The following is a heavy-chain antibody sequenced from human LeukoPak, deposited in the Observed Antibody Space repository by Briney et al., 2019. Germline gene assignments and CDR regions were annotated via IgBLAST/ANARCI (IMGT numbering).Heavy chain of an antibody. J-gene: IGHJ4*02. Sequence: SETLSLTCTVSGGSISSSSYYWGWIRQPPGKGLEWIGYIYHSGSTYYNPSLKSRVTISVDRSKNQFSLKLSSVTAADTAVYYCASSAKWVTQTFDYWGQGTLVTVSS. V-gene: IGHV4-39*07. CDR3: ASSAKWVTQTFDY. D-gene: IGHD1-26*01. CDR2: IYHSGST. CDR1: GGSISSSSYY.